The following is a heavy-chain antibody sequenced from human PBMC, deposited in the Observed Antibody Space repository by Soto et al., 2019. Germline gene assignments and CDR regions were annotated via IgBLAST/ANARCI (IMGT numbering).Heavy chain of an antibody. CDR3: HVWSYYLDY. J-gene: IGHJ4*02. CDR1: GFTFSGYY. V-gene: IGHV3-11*01. Sequence: GWSLSLSCAASGFTFSGYYMSWIRHAPGKGLEWVSYISSSGSTIYYADSVKGRFTISRDNAKNSLYLQMNSLRAEDTAVYYCHVWSYYLDYWGQGTLVTVSS. CDR2: ISSSGSTI. D-gene: IGHD2-8*01.